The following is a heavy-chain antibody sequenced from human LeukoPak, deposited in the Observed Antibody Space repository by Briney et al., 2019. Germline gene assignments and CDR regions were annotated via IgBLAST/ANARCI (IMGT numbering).Heavy chain of an antibody. CDR1: GFTFSIYA. Sequence: GGSLRLSCAASGFTFSIYAMSWVRQAPGTGLEWVSAISGSGGSTYYADSVKGRFTISRDNSKNMVYLQMNSLRAEDTAVYYCATTGITVAGYYWGQGTLVTVSS. J-gene: IGHJ4*02. CDR2: ISGSGGST. CDR3: ATTGITVAGYY. V-gene: IGHV3-23*01. D-gene: IGHD6-19*01.